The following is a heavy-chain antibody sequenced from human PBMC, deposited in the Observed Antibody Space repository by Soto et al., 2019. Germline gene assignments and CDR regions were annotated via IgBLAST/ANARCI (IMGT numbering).Heavy chain of an antibody. CDR1: GFSLSNARMG. J-gene: IGHJ4*02. CDR2: IFSNDEK. CDR3: ARLGHIWGSYRYTLDY. D-gene: IGHD3-16*02. Sequence: QVTLKESGPVLVKPTETLTLTCTVSGFSLSNARMGVSWIRQPPGKALEWLAHIFSNDEKSYSTSLKSRLTLPKDTSKSQVVLTMTNMDPVDTATYYCARLGHIWGSYRYTLDYWGQGTLVTVSS. V-gene: IGHV2-26*01.